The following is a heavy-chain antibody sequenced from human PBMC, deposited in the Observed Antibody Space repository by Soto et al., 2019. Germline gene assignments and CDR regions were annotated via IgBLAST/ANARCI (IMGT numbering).Heavy chain of an antibody. CDR3: ASFYDSGSGAAFHI. CDR1: GGSISSYY. V-gene: IGHV4-4*07. Sequence: PSETLSLTCTVSGGSISSYYWSWIRQPAGKGLEWIGRINTSGNTNCNPSLKSRVTMSVDTSKNQFSLKLSSVTAADTAVYYCASFYDSGSGAAFHIWGRGTMVTVSS. J-gene: IGHJ3*02. D-gene: IGHD3-10*01. CDR2: INTSGNT.